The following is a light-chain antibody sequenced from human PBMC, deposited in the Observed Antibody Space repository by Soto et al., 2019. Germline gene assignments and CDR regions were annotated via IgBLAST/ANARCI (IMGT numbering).Light chain of an antibody. CDR1: SSDVGAYKY. J-gene: IGLJ1*01. CDR3: HSYTSSNTYV. V-gene: IGLV2-14*03. CDR2: DVS. Sequence: QSVLTRPASVSGSPGQSITISCTGTSSDVGAYKYVSWFQQHPGKAPKLMIFDVSSRPSGVSDRFSGSKSGNTASLTIAGLQAEDEADYYCHSYTSSNTYVFGTGTKVTVL.